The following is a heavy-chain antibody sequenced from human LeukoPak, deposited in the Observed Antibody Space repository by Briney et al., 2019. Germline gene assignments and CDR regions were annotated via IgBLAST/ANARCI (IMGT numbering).Heavy chain of an antibody. D-gene: IGHD2-21*02. CDR3: AKDIGQYCGGDCYPSFDY. J-gene: IGHJ4*02. CDR2: IYTSGST. V-gene: IGHV4-4*07. CDR1: GGSISSYY. Sequence: PSETLSLTCTVSGGSISSYYWSWIRQPAGKGLEWIGRIYTSGSTNYNPSLKSRVTMSVDTSKNQFSLKLSSVTAADTAVYYCAKDIGQYCGGDCYPSFDYWGQGTLVTVSS.